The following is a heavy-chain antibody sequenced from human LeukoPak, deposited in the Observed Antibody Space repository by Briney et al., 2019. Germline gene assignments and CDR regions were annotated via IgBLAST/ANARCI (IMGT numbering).Heavy chain of an antibody. Sequence: SETLSLTCTVSGGSISSTSYYWGWIRQPPGKGLEWIGNIYYSGSTYYNPSLKSRVTISVDTSKDQFSLKLSSVTAADTAVYYCATLTTPGWFNPWGQGTLVTVSS. J-gene: IGHJ5*02. CDR1: GGSISSTSYY. CDR3: ATLTTPGWFNP. D-gene: IGHD1-1*01. CDR2: IYYSGST. V-gene: IGHV4-39*07.